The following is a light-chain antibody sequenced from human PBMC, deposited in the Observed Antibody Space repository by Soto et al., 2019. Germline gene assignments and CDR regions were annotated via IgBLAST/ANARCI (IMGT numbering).Light chain of an antibody. CDR1: QSVSSN. V-gene: IGKV3-15*01. CDR2: GAS. J-gene: IGKJ1*01. Sequence: EIVMTQSPATLSVSPGERATLSCRASQSVSSNLAWYQQKPGQAPRLLIYGASTRATGIPARFSGSGSGTEFTLTISSLQSEDFVVYYCQQYNNWPPKFGQGTKVEIK. CDR3: QQYNNWPPK.